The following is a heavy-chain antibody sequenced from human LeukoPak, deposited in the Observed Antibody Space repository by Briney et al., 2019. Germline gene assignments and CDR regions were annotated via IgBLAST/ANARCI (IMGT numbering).Heavy chain of an antibody. CDR3: AKDDAWLQFGS. J-gene: IGHJ4*02. V-gene: IGHV3-23*01. CDR2: ISPNGVIT. CDR1: GFTFSSYE. D-gene: IGHD5-24*01. Sequence: PGGSLRLSCAASGFTFSSYEMNWVRQAPGKGLEWVSGISPNGVITYYADSVKGRFSISRDNYKGTVYLQMNSLRPEDTAVYYCAKDDAWLQFGSWGRGTLVTVSS.